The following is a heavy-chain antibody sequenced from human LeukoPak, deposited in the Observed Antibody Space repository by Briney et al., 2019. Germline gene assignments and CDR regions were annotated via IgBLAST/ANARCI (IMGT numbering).Heavy chain of an antibody. CDR3: AREAVGYSYGYPPFYFGY. J-gene: IGHJ4*02. D-gene: IGHD5-18*01. Sequence: QTLSLTCAISGDSVSRNNVAWNWIRQSPSRGLEWLGRTYYRSKWYNDYAVSVKSRITINPDTSKNQFSLQLSSVTPEDTAVYYCAREAVGYSYGYPPFYFGYWGQGTLVTVSS. CDR1: GDSVSRNNVA. CDR2: TYYRSKWYN. V-gene: IGHV6-1*01.